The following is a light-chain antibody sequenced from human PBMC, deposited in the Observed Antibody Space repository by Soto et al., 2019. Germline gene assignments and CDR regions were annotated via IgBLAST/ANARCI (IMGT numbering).Light chain of an antibody. J-gene: IGKJ2*01. CDR1: QNIVNW. CDR3: QQYDSHPMYT. CDR2: KTS. Sequence: DTQMTQSPSTLSASVGDRVTITCRARQNIVNWLAWYQQKPGKAPNLLIYKTSTLQRGVPSRFSGSGSGTEFTLTISSLQPDDFATYYCQQYDSHPMYTFGQGTKVEI. V-gene: IGKV1-5*03.